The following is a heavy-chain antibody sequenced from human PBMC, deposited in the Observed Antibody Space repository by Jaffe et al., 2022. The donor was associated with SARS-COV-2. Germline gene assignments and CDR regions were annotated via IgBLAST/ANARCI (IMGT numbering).Heavy chain of an antibody. Sequence: EVQLLESGGGLVQPGGSLRLSCAASGFPFSSYAMTWVRQAPGKGLEWVSAISGAGDSTYYADSVKGRFTISRDISKNTLYLQMNSLGVEDTAIYYCARSLRVKTNWFDPWGQGTLVTVSS. J-gene: IGHJ5*02. V-gene: IGHV3-23*01. D-gene: IGHD3-10*01. CDR1: GFPFSSYA. CDR3: ARSLRVKTNWFDP. CDR2: ISGAGDST.